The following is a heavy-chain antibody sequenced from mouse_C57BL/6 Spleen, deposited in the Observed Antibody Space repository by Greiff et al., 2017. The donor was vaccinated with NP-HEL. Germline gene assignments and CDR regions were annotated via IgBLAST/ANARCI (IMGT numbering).Heavy chain of an antibody. V-gene: IGHV4-1*01. CDR3: ARQGQLGLRAWFAY. CDR2: INPDSSTI. CDR1: GIDFSRYW. Sequence: CKASGIDFSRYWMSWVRRAPGKGLEWIGEINPDSSTINYAPSLKDKFIISRDNAKNTLYLQMSKVRSEDTALYYCARQGQLGLRAWFAYWGQGTLVTVSA. J-gene: IGHJ3*01. D-gene: IGHD4-1*02.